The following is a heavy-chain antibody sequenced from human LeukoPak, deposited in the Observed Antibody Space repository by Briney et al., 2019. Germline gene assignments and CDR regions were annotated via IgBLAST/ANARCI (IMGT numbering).Heavy chain of an antibody. J-gene: IGHJ5*02. CDR3: ATERITMVRGARGCWFDP. V-gene: IGHV4-61*02. Sequence: ASETLSLTCTVSGGSISSGSYYWRWIRRPAGKGLEWIGRIYTSGSTNYNPSLKSRVTISVDTSKNQFSLKLSSVTAADTAVYYCATERITMVRGARGCWFDPWGQGTLVTVSS. CDR2: IYTSGST. D-gene: IGHD3-10*01. CDR1: GGSISSGSYY.